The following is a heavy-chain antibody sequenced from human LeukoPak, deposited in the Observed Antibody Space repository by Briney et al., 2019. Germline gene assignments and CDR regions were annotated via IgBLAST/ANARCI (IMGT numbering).Heavy chain of an antibody. CDR3: ARVNAVVLTANIDY. J-gene: IGHJ4*02. Sequence: SETLSLTCTVSGYSISSGYYWGWIRQPPGKGLEWIGSIYHSGSTYYNPSLKSRVTISVDTSKNQFSLKLSSVTAADTAVYYCARVNAVVLTANIDYWGQGTLVTVSS. V-gene: IGHV4-38-2*02. CDR2: IYHSGST. D-gene: IGHD2-21*02. CDR1: GYSISSGYY.